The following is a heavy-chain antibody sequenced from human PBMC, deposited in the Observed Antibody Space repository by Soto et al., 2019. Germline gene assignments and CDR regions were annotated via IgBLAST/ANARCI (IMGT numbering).Heavy chain of an antibody. CDR1: GGSISSSSYH. V-gene: IGHV4-39*01. Sequence: PSETLSLTCTVSGGSISSSSYHWGWIRHPPGKGLEWIGSIYYSGSTYYNPSLKSRVTISVDTSKNQFSLKLTSVTAADTALYYCARHPQWLVHFDSWGQGTLVTVSS. J-gene: IGHJ4*02. D-gene: IGHD6-19*01. CDR2: IYYSGST. CDR3: ARHPQWLVHFDS.